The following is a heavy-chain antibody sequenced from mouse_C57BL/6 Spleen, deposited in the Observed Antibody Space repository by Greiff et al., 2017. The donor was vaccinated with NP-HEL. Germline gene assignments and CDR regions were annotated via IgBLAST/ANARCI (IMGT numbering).Heavy chain of an antibody. CDR2: INPGSSGT. J-gene: IGHJ2*01. D-gene: IGHD3-3*01. V-gene: IGHV1-54*01. CDR3: AREGPDYVDY. Sequence: QVQLQQSGAELVRPGTSVKVSCKASGYAFTNYLIEWVKQRPGQGLEWIGVINPGSSGTNYNEKFKGKATLTADKSSSTAYMQLSSLTSEDSAVYFCAREGPDYVDYWGQDTTLTVSS. CDR1: GYAFTNYL.